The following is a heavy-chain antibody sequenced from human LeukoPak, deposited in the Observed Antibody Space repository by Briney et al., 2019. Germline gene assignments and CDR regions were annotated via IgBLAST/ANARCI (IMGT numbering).Heavy chain of an antibody. CDR1: GFMFTLYS. V-gene: IGHV3-48*02. CDR3: ARDFAEMALDY. CDR2: ISSSSSTI. J-gene: IGHJ4*02. Sequence: GGSLRLSCETSGFMFTLYSMNWVRQAPGKGLEWVSYISSSSSTIYYADSVKGRFTISRDYAKNSLYLQMNSLRDGDTAVYYCARDFAEMALDYWGQGTLVTVSS. D-gene: IGHD5-24*01.